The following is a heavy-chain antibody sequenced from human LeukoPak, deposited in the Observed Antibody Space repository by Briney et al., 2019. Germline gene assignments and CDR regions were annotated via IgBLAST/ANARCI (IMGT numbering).Heavy chain of an antibody. CDR3: ARERGSGSYYKWFDP. J-gene: IGHJ5*02. CDR1: GGSFSGYY. Sequence: PSETLSLTCAVYGGSFSGYYWSWIRQPPGKGLEWIGEINHSGSTNYNPSHKSRVTISVDTSKNQFSLKLSSVTAADTAVYYCARERGSGSYYKWFDPWGQETLVTVSS. CDR2: INHSGST. D-gene: IGHD3-10*01. V-gene: IGHV4-34*01.